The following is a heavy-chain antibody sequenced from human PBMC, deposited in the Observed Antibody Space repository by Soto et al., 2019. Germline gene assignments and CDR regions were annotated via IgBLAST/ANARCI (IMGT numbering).Heavy chain of an antibody. CDR3: AKRRDTSGWYPED. CDR1: GFTFNNYP. V-gene: IGHV3-23*01. Sequence: EVQLLESGGDLVQPGGSLRLSCAASGFTFNNYPTSWVRQAPGKGLEWVSAITGSGDSTFYADSVKGRFSISRDNSKNTLYLQMYSLRADDTAVYYCAKRRDTSGWYPEDWGQGTLVTVSS. J-gene: IGHJ4*02. CDR2: ITGSGDST. D-gene: IGHD6-19*01.